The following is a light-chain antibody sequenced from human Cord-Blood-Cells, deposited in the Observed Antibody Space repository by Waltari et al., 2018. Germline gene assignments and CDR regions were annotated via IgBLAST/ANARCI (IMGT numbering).Light chain of an antibody. Sequence: QSVLTQPPSASGTPGQRVTIPCSGTSSNIGRNTVTWSQQLPGTAPKLLIYRNNQRPSGVPDRFSGSKSGTSASLAISGLQSEDEADYYCAAWDDSLNGPYVFGTGTKVTVL. J-gene: IGLJ1*01. CDR1: SSNIGRNT. CDR2: RNN. V-gene: IGLV1-44*01. CDR3: AAWDDSLNGPYV.